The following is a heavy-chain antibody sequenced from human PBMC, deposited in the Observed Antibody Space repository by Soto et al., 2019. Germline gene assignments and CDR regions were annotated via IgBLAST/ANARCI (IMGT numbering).Heavy chain of an antibody. Sequence: GASVKVSCKASGGTFSIYTISWVRQAPGQGLEWMGRIIPILGIANYAQKFQGRVTSTADKSTSTAYMELSSLRSEDTAVYYCARGGESFYYYMDAWGKGPTVTVSS. CDR2: IIPILGIA. V-gene: IGHV1-69*02. D-gene: IGHD7-27*01. CDR1: GGTFSIYT. CDR3: ARGGESFYYYMDA. J-gene: IGHJ6*03.